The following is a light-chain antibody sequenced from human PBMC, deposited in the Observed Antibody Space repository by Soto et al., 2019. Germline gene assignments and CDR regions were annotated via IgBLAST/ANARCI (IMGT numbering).Light chain of an antibody. CDR3: AAWDDSLKEV. CDR2: SNN. V-gene: IGLV1-44*01. J-gene: IGLJ2*01. Sequence: QAVVTQPPSASGTPGQRVTISCSGSSSNIGSNTVNWYQQLPGTAPKLLISSNNQRPSGVPDRFSGSKSGTSASLAISGLQSEDEADYYCAAWDDSLKEVFGGGTKLTVL. CDR1: SSNIGSNT.